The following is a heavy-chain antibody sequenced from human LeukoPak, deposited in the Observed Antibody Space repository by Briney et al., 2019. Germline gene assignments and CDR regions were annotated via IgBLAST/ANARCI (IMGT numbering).Heavy chain of an antibody. Sequence: SETLSLTCTVSGYSISSGYYWGWIRQPPGKGLEWIGSIYHSGSTNYNPSLKSRVTISVDKSKNQFSLKLSSVTAADTAVYYCARYCSGGSCEAYYFDYWGQGTLVTVSS. D-gene: IGHD2-15*01. CDR2: IYHSGST. CDR1: GYSISSGYY. J-gene: IGHJ4*02. V-gene: IGHV4-38-2*02. CDR3: ARYCSGGSCEAYYFDY.